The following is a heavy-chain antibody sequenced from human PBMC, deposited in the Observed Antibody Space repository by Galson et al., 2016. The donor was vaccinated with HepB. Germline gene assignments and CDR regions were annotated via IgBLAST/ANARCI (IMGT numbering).Heavy chain of an antibody. CDR2: TYYRSNRSGWFH. D-gene: IGHD4-17*01. V-gene: IGHV6-1*01. CDR3: ARGGTDHDDYYNLLVY. J-gene: IGHJ4*02. CDR1: GDSASSNTAA. Sequence: CAISGDSASSNTAAWHWIRQSPSRGLEWLGRTYYRSNRSGWFHDYAVSVRSRISINPDTSKNQFSLQLNSVTPEDTAVYYCARGGTDHDDYYNLLVYRGQGTLVTVSS.